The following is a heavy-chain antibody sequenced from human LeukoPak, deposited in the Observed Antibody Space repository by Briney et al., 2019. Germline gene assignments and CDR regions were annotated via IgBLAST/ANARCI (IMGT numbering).Heavy chain of an antibody. D-gene: IGHD1-26*01. Sequence: ASVKVSCKASGYTFTGYYMHWVRQAPGQGLEWMGWINPNSGGTNYAQKFQGWVTMTRDTSISTAYMELSRLRSDDTAVYYCARDVKEWELLFSFDYWGQGTLVTVSS. J-gene: IGHJ4*02. CDR2: INPNSGGT. V-gene: IGHV1-2*04. CDR3: ARDVKEWELLFSFDY. CDR1: GYTFTGYY.